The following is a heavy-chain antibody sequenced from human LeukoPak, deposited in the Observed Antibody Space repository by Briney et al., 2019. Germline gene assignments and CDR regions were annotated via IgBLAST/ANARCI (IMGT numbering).Heavy chain of an antibody. CDR3: ARTTEGGYTYDYFYYYYMDV. CDR1: GGSISSYY. J-gene: IGHJ6*03. D-gene: IGHD5-18*01. Sequence: TSETLSLTCTVSGGSISSYYWSWIRQPPGKGLEWIGYIYYSGSTNYNPSLKSRVTISVDLSKNQFSLKLSSVTAADTAVYYCARTTEGGYTYDYFYYYYMDVWGKGTTVTISS. CDR2: IYYSGST. V-gene: IGHV4-59*01.